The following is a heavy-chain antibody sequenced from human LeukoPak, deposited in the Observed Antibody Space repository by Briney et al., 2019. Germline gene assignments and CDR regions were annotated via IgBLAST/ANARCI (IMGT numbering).Heavy chain of an antibody. Sequence: SETLSLTCTVSGGSISSYYWSWIRQPPGKGLEWIGYIYYSGSTNYNPSLKSRVTISVDTSKYQFSLKLSSVTAADTAVYYCARGLRSSSWGYYFDYWGQGTLVTVSS. CDR2: IYYSGST. V-gene: IGHV4-59*08. D-gene: IGHD6-13*01. J-gene: IGHJ4*02. CDR1: GGSISSYY. CDR3: ARGLRSSSWGYYFDY.